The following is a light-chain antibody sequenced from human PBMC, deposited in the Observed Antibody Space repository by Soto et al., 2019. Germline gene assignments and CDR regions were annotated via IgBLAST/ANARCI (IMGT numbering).Light chain of an antibody. CDR2: EDS. CDR1: SGSIANNY. Sequence: NFMLTQPHSVSESPGKTLSISCTRSSGSIANNYVQWYQQRPGSAPTTVIYEDSQRPSGVPDRFSGSIDSSSNSASLTISRLKTEDEADYYCQSFDISNVVFGGGTKLTVL. J-gene: IGLJ2*01. CDR3: QSFDISNVV. V-gene: IGLV6-57*04.